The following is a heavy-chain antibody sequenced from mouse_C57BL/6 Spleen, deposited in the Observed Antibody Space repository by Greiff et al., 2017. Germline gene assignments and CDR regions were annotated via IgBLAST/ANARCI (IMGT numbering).Heavy chain of an antibody. J-gene: IGHJ3*01. V-gene: IGHV1-72*01. D-gene: IGHD3-2*02. CDR2: IDPNSGGT. Sequence: QVQLQQPGAELVKPGASVKLSCKASGYTFTSYWMHWVKQRPGRGLEWIGRIDPNSGGTKYNEKVKSKATLTVDKPSSTAYMQLSSLTSEDSAVYYCAREVGTAQSVSWFAYWGQGTLVTVSA. CDR3: AREVGTAQSVSWFAY. CDR1: GYTFTSYW.